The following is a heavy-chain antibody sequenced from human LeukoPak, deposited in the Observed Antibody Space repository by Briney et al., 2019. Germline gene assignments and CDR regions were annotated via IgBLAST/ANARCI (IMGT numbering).Heavy chain of an antibody. D-gene: IGHD2-2*01. CDR2: ISSSSSTI. J-gene: IGHJ6*02. Sequence: GGSLRLSCAASGFTFSSYSMNWVRQAPGKGLEWVSYISSSSSTIYYADSVKGRFTISRDNAKNSLYLQMNSLRAEDTAVYYCARDYCSSTSCLNYYYGMDVWGQGTTVTVSS. CDR3: ARDYCSSTSCLNYYYGMDV. CDR1: GFTFSSYS. V-gene: IGHV3-48*01.